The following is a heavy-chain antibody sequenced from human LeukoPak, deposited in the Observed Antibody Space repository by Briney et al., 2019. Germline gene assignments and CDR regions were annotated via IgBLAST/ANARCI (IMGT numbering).Heavy chain of an antibody. Sequence: GASVKVSCKASGYTFTSYDINWVRQATGQGLEWMGWMNSNSGNTGYAQKFQGRVTMTRNTSISTAYMELSSLRSEDTAVYYCARGRPGSITMIVENHWGQGTLVTVSS. V-gene: IGHV1-8*01. CDR2: MNSNSGNT. J-gene: IGHJ5*02. CDR1: GYTFTSYD. CDR3: ARGRPGSITMIVENH. D-gene: IGHD3-22*01.